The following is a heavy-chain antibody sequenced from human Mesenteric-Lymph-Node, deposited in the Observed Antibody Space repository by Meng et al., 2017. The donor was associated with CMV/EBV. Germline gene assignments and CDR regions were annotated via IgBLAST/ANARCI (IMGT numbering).Heavy chain of an antibody. Sequence: GGSLRLSCAASGFTYSIFPMHWVRQAPGKGLEWVSSISSSSRYIYNADSVKGRFTISRDNAKNSLYLQMNSLRAEDTAVYYCARDQTPFPYYYDSSGSEASDAFDIWGQGTMVTVSS. CDR2: ISSSSRYI. V-gene: IGHV3-21*01. D-gene: IGHD3-22*01. J-gene: IGHJ3*02. CDR3: ARDQTPFPYYYDSSGSEASDAFDI. CDR1: GFTYSIFP.